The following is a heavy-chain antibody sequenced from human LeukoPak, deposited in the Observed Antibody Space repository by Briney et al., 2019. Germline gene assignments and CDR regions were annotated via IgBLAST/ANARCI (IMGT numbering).Heavy chain of an antibody. CDR3: ANNFDY. J-gene: IGHJ4*02. Sequence: GGSLRLSCATSRFTFSNYGMHWVRQAPGKGLEWAAVIWHDGSNKYYADSVKGRFIISRDNSKNTLYLQMNSLRVEDTAVYYCANNFDYWGQGILVTVSS. V-gene: IGHV3-33*06. CDR2: IWHDGSNK. CDR1: RFTFSNYG.